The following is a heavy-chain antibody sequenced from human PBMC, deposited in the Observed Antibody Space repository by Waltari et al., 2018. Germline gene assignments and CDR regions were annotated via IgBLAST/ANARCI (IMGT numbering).Heavy chain of an antibody. CDR1: GYSIRSGYY. D-gene: IGHD2-2*01. J-gene: IGHJ4*02. CDR2: IYHSGST. V-gene: IGHV4-38-2*02. Sequence: QVQLQESGPGLVKSSETLSLTCTVSGYSIRSGYYWGWIRQPPGKGLEWIGSIYHSGSTYYNPSLKSRVTISVDTSKNQFSLKLSSVTAADTAVYYCARGVVVVPAAMDYWGQGTLVTVSS. CDR3: ARGVVVVPAAMDY.